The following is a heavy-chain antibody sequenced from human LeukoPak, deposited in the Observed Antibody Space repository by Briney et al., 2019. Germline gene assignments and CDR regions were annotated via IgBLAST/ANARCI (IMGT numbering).Heavy chain of an antibody. CDR2: IRYDGNNK. V-gene: IGHV3-30*02. J-gene: IGHJ5*02. CDR3: EKGDAYCDKTRLPKYNWFDP. CDR1: GFTFSSYA. D-gene: IGHD3-22*01. Sequence: GGSLRLSCAASGFTFSSYAMHWLRQAPGKGLEGVTYIRYDGNNKNYGDSVKGRFTIYRDNSNDTIYLQMNSLRADDTAVYYCEKGDAYCDKTRLPKYNWFDPWGQGTMVTVSS.